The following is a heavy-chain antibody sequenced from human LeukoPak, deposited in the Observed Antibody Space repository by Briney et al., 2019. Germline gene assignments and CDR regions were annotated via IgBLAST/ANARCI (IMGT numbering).Heavy chain of an antibody. CDR3: ARGVTMATISPYDY. CDR2: ISSSSIYI. V-gene: IGHV3-21*01. Sequence: GGSLRLSCAASGFTFSGYTMNWVRQAPGKGLEWVSSISSSSIYIYYADSVRGRLTISRDNAKNSLYLQMNSLRAEDTAVYYCARGVTMATISPYDYWGQGTLVTVSS. D-gene: IGHD5-24*01. J-gene: IGHJ4*02. CDR1: GFTFSGYT.